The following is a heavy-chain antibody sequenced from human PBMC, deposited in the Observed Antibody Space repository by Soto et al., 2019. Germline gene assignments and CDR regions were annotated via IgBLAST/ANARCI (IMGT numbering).Heavy chain of an antibody. V-gene: IGHV3-15*01. CDR1: GFTFSSYS. CDR2: IKRKTDGGTT. J-gene: IGHJ4*02. CDR3: TTGLVVVPAKSDY. D-gene: IGHD2-2*01. Sequence: GGSLRLSCAASGFTFSSYSMNWVRQAPGKGLEWVGRIKRKTDGGTTDYAAPVKGRFTISRDDSKNTLYLQMNSLKTEDTAVYYCTTGLVVVPAKSDYWGQGTLATVSS.